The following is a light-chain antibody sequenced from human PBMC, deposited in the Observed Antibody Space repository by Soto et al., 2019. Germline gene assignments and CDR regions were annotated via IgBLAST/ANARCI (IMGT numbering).Light chain of an antibody. CDR2: DAS. CDR3: QQRSNWPWT. J-gene: IGKJ1*01. Sequence: EIVLTQSPATLSLSPGERATLSCRASQSVSSYLAWYQQKPGQAPMLLIYDASNMATGIPARFIGSGSGADFTLTMSSLEPEDFAVYYCQQRSNWPWTFCQGTKVEIK. CDR1: QSVSSY. V-gene: IGKV3-11*01.